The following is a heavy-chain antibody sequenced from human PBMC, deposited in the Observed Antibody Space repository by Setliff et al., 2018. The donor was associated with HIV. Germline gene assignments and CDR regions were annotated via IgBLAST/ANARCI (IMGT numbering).Heavy chain of an antibody. CDR1: GDTFTTYA. V-gene: IGHV1-3*01. J-gene: IGHJ4*02. CDR2: INAGNGDT. Sequence: GASVKVSCKASGDTFTTYALHWVRQAPGQRLEWMGWINAGNGDTKSSQKFQGRVTITRDTSTSTAYMGLSSLTSDDTAIYYCARGRLSWSPDFWGQGTLVTVSS. CDR3: ARGRLSWSPDF.